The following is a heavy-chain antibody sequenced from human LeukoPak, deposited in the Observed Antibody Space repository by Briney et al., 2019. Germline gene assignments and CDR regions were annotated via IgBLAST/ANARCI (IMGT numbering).Heavy chain of an antibody. Sequence: GGSLRLSCAASGFTFSSYWMSWVRQAPGKGLEWVANIKQDGSEKYYVDSVKGRFTISRDNSKNTLYLQMNSLRAEDTAVYYCAKDSGSYYFDYWGQGTLVTVSS. CDR2: IKQDGSEK. CDR1: GFTFSSYW. CDR3: AKDSGSYYFDY. J-gene: IGHJ4*02. V-gene: IGHV3-7*03. D-gene: IGHD1-26*01.